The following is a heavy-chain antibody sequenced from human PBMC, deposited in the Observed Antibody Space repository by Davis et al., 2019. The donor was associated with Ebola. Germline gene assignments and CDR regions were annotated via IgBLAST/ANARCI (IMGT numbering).Heavy chain of an antibody. J-gene: IGHJ4*02. CDR2: ISNGGRT. D-gene: IGHD3-3*01. CDR1: GGSVGSDY. Sequence: SETLSLTCSVSGGSVGSDYWSWIRQSPGKGLEWIAFISNGGRTIYNPSLRGRVTISIDTSKNQFSLKLSSVTAADTAVYYCARYTIFGVVWGQGTLVTVSS. V-gene: IGHV4-59*02. CDR3: ARYTIFGVV.